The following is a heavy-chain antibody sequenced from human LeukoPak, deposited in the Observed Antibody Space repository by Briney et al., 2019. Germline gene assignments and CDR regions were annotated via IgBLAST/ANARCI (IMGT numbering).Heavy chain of an antibody. V-gene: IGHV4-59*01. CDR3: ARGYWVAPDY. CDR1: GGSISSYY. Sequence: SETLSLTCTVSGGSISSYYWSWIRQPPGKGLEWIGYIYYSGSTNYNPSLKSRVTISVDTSKNQFSLKLSSVTAADTAVYYCARGYWVAPDYWGQGTLVTVSS. D-gene: IGHD2-15*01. CDR2: IYYSGST. J-gene: IGHJ4*02.